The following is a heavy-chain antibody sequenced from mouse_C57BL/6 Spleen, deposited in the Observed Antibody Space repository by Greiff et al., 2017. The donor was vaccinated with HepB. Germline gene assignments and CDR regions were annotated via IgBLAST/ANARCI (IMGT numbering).Heavy chain of an antibody. Sequence: LQESGPELVKPGASVKISCKASGYAFSSSWMNWVKQRPGKGLEWIGRIYPGDGDTNYNGKFKGKATLTADKSSSTAYMQLSSLTSEDSAVYFCARRTAQATLAYWGQGTLVTVSA. CDR3: ARRTAQATLAY. V-gene: IGHV1-82*01. CDR1: GYAFSSSW. CDR2: IYPGDGDT. J-gene: IGHJ3*01. D-gene: IGHD3-2*02.